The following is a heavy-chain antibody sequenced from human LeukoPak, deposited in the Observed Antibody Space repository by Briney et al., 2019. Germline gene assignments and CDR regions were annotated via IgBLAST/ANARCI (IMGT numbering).Heavy chain of an antibody. CDR1: GYTFTGYY. J-gene: IGHJ4*02. CDR3: ARDFLYDSSGMFDY. Sequence: ASVKVSCKASGYTFTGYYMHWVRQAPGQGFEWMGWINPNSGGTNYAQKFQGRVTMTRDTSISTAYMELSRLRSDDTAVYYCARDFLYDSSGMFDYWGQGTLVTVSS. V-gene: IGHV1-2*02. CDR2: INPNSGGT. D-gene: IGHD3-22*01.